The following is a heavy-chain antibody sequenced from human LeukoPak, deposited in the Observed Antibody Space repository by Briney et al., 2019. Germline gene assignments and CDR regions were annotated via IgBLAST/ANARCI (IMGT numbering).Heavy chain of an antibody. CDR2: INHSGST. V-gene: IGHV4-34*01. CDR1: GGSFSGYY. J-gene: IGHJ4*02. CDR3: ARTQYYYDSRESIDY. Sequence: SETLSLTCAVYGGSFSGYYWSWIRQPPGKGLEWIGEINHSGSTNYNPFLKSRVTISVDTSKNQFSLKLSSVTAAGTAVYYCARTQYYYDSRESIDYWGQGTLVTVSS. D-gene: IGHD3-22*01.